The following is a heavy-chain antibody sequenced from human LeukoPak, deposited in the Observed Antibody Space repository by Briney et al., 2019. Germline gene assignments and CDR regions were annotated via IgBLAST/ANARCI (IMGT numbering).Heavy chain of an antibody. CDR2: ISSNGGST. J-gene: IGHJ4*02. D-gene: IGHD2-21*02. CDR3: ARYEVTLDAGFDY. CDR1: GFTFSSYA. Sequence: PGGSLRLSCAASGFTFSSYAMHWVRQAPGKGLEYVSAISSNGGSTYYANSVKGRFTISRDNSKNTLYLQMGSLRAEDMAVYYCARYEVTLDAGFDYWGQGTLVTVSS. V-gene: IGHV3-64*01.